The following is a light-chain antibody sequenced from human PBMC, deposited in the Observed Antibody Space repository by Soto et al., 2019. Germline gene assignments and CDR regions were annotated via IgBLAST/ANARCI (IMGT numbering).Light chain of an antibody. CDR1: QRVSSN. CDR2: GSS. V-gene: IGKV3-15*01. J-gene: IGKJ1*01. CDR3: LQYNTWPRT. Sequence: EIVMTQSPATLSVSPGERATLSCRASQRVSSNLAWYHQKPDQAPRLLIYGSSTRATGIPARFSGSGSGTEFTLTSSSLQSEDFTGYYCLQYNTWPRTFDQVTKVEIK.